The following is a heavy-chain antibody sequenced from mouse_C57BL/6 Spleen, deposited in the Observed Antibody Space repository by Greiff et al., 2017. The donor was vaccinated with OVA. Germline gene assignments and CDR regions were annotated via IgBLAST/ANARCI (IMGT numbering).Heavy chain of an antibody. D-gene: IGHD2-3*01. CDR2: IHPNSGST. CDR1: GYTFTSYW. Sequence: QVQLQQPGAELVKPGASVKLSCKASGYTFTSYWMHWVKQRPGQGLEWIGMIHPNSGSTNYNEKFKSKATLTVDKSSSTAYMQLSSLTSEDSAVYYCATWGYVGYYGDAMDYWGQGTSVTVSS. V-gene: IGHV1-64*01. CDR3: ATWGYVGYYGDAMDY. J-gene: IGHJ4*01.